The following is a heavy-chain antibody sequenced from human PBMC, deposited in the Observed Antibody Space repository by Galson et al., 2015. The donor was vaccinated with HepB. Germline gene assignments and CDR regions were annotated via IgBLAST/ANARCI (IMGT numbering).Heavy chain of an antibody. CDR2: ISSSGSTI. Sequence: SLRLSCAASGFTFSSYEMNWVRQAPGKGLEWVSYISSSGSTIYYADSVKGRFTISRDNAKNSLYLQMNSLRAEDTAVYYCARGGGSGHYLFDYWGQGTLVTVSS. CDR1: GFTFSSYE. D-gene: IGHD1-26*01. J-gene: IGHJ4*02. V-gene: IGHV3-48*03. CDR3: ARGGGSGHYLFDY.